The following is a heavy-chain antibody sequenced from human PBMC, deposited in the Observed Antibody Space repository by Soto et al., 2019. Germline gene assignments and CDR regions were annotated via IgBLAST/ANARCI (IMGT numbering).Heavy chain of an antibody. J-gene: IGHJ5*02. V-gene: IGHV1-8*01. Sequence: ASVKVSCKXSGYTFTSYDINWVRQATGQGLEWMGWMNPNSGNTGYAQKFQGRVTMTRNTSISTAYMELSSLRSEDTAVYYCARVGDSSSWLTVGWFDPWGQGTLVTVSS. D-gene: IGHD6-6*01. CDR2: MNPNSGNT. CDR1: GYTFTSYD. CDR3: ARVGDSSSWLTVGWFDP.